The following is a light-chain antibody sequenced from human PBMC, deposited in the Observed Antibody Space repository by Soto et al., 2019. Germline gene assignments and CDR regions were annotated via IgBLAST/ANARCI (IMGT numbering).Light chain of an antibody. Sequence: QSALTQPASVSGSPGQSISISCTGSSSDVGSYNCVSWYQQYPGKAPKLIIHEATERPSGISDRFSASKSGTTASLTISGLQAEDEAHYFCCSYAGSSTWVFGGGTKLTVL. CDR2: EAT. J-gene: IGLJ3*02. CDR3: CSYAGSSTWV. CDR1: SSDVGSYNC. V-gene: IGLV2-23*01.